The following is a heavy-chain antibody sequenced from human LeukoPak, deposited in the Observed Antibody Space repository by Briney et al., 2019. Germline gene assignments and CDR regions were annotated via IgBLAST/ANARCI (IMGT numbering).Heavy chain of an antibody. D-gene: IGHD6-19*01. V-gene: IGHV3-74*01. Sequence: GGSLRLSCAASGFTFSSYWMHWVRHAPGKGGVWVSRINSDGSITTYADSVKGRFTISRDNSKTTLYLQMNSLRAEDTAVYYCAKDPSIAVAGDWYFDLWGRGTLVTVSS. J-gene: IGHJ2*01. CDR3: AKDPSIAVAGDWYFDL. CDR2: INSDGSIT. CDR1: GFTFSSYW.